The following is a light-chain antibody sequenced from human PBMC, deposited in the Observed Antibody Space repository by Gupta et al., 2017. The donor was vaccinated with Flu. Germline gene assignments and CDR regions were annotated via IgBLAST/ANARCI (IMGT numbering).Light chain of an antibody. Sequence: IVLTQSPATLSLSSGESATLSCRASQTVGRQLAWYQQKPGRAPRLLISDASNRAADIPARFSGYGSGTEFTLTISSLEAEDFAVYVRQQRSEWPLTFGGGTKVEI. CDR1: QTVGRQ. J-gene: IGKJ4*01. CDR3: QQRSEWPLT. CDR2: DAS. V-gene: IGKV3-11*01.